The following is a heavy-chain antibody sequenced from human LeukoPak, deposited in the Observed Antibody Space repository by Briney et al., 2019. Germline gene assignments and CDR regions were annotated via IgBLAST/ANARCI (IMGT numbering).Heavy chain of an antibody. CDR1: GFTFSSYS. V-gene: IGHV3-21*01. CDR3: ARAPGGQWLVLYYFDY. CDR2: ISSSSSYI. J-gene: IGHJ4*02. Sequence: GGSLRLSYAASGFTFSSYSMNWVRQAPGKGLEWVSSISSSSSYIYYADSVKGRFTIFRDNAKNSLYLQMNSLRAEDTAVYYCARAPGGQWLVLYYFDYWGQGTLVTVSS. D-gene: IGHD6-19*01.